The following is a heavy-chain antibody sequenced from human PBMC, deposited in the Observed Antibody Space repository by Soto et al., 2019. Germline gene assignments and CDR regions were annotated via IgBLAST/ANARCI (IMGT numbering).Heavy chain of an antibody. Sequence: QVQLVQTGAEVRKPGSSVKVSCRTSGGTFNNFAFTWVRQAPGQGLEWLGGIMPVFDTTNYAASFQGRITITADDLRNTVYMEMKTLRFDDTAVYYCATATISPVSATFHHYGMDVWGQGTTVTVSS. CDR1: GGTFNNFA. V-gene: IGHV1-69*01. CDR3: ATATISPVSATFHHYGMDV. D-gene: IGHD6-25*01. J-gene: IGHJ6*02. CDR2: IMPVFDTT.